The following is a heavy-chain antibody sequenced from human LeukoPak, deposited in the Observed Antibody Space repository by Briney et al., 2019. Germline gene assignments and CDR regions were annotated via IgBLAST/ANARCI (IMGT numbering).Heavy chain of an antibody. CDR3: ARVSAPHYDFWSGYYYYYYYYMDV. J-gene: IGHJ6*03. Sequence: SETLSLTCTVSGGSISSYYWSWIRQPPGKGLEWIGYIYYSGSTNYNPSLKSRVTISVDTSKNQFSLKLSSVTAADTAVYYCARVSAPHYDFWSGYYYYYYYYMDVWGKGTTVTVSS. CDR1: GGSISSYY. V-gene: IGHV4-59*08. D-gene: IGHD3-3*01. CDR2: IYYSGST.